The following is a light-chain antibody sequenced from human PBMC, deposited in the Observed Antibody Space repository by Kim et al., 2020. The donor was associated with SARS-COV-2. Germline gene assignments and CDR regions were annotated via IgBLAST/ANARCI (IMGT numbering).Light chain of an antibody. CDR2: SVS. V-gene: IGKV2-28*01. Sequence: DIVMTQSPLSLPVTPGEPASISCRSSQSLLHTTGDIHLDWYLQKPGQPPQLLIYSVSSRASGVPDRFSGSGSGTDFTLKISRVEADEAGIYYCMQSLQAKFTFGQGTKLEI. J-gene: IGKJ2*01. CDR1: QSLLHTTGDIH. CDR3: MQSLQAKFT.